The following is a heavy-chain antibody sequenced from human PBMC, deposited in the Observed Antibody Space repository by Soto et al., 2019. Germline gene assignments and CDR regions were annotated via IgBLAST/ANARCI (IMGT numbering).Heavy chain of an antibody. J-gene: IGHJ6*02. CDR2: IDPSDSYT. D-gene: IGHD5-18*01. Sequence: PGESLKISCKGSGYSFTSYWISWVRQMPGKGLEWMGRIDPSDSYTNYSPSFQGHVTTSADKSISTAYLQWSSLKASDTAMYYCARTARGYSYGYPHYYYGMDVWGQGTTVTVS. CDR3: ARTARGYSYGYPHYYYGMDV. V-gene: IGHV5-10-1*01. CDR1: GYSFTSYW.